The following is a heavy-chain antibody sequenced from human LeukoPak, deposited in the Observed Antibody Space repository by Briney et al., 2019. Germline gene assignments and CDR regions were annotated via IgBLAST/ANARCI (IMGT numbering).Heavy chain of an antibody. CDR3: ARRPRYSSSWDTFDY. J-gene: IGHJ4*02. D-gene: IGHD6-13*01. V-gene: IGHV4-39*01. CDR2: IYYSGST. Sequence: KPSETLSLTCTVSGGSISSSSYYWGWIRQPPGKGLEWIGSIYYSGSTYYNPSLKSRVTISVDTSKNQFSLKLSSVTAADTAVYCCARRPRYSSSWDTFDYWGQGTLVTVSS. CDR1: GGSISSSSYY.